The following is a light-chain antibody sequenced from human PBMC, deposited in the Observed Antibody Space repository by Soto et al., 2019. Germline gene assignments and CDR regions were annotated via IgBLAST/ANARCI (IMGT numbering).Light chain of an antibody. J-gene: IGKJ5*01. Sequence: EIVLTQSPGTLSLSPGERATLSCGASQSISSGHLAWYQQRPGQAPRLLMYGVSSRASGIPDRFRGSGSGKDFPLTITSLEPENFAVYSCQYYEGPPTFGKGIRLEIK. CDR3: QYYEGPPT. V-gene: IGKV3-20*01. CDR2: GVS. CDR1: QSISSGH.